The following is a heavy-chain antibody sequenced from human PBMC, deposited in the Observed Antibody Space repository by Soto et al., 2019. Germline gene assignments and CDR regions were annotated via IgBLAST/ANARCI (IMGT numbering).Heavy chain of an antibody. J-gene: IGHJ4*02. CDR2: IIPILGIA. CDR3: AREADSTSFDY. D-gene: IGHD2-2*01. Sequence: QVQLVQSGAEVKKPGSSVKVSCKASGGTFSSYTISWVRQAPGQGLEWMGRIIPILGIANYAQKFQGRVTITADKSTSTDYMELSSLRSEDTAVYYCAREADSTSFDYWGQGTLVTVSS. CDR1: GGTFSSYT. V-gene: IGHV1-69*08.